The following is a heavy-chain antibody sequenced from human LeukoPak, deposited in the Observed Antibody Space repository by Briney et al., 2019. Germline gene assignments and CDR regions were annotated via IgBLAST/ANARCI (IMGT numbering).Heavy chain of an antibody. D-gene: IGHD3-22*01. J-gene: IGHJ6*02. CDR1: GYTFTSYD. Sequence: ASVKVSCKASGYTFTSYDINWVRQATGQGLEWMGWMNPNSGNTGYAQKFQGRVTITRNTSISTAYMELSGLRSEDTAVYYCARGMFDNSGTYYYFYYALDVWGQGTTVTVSS. V-gene: IGHV1-8*03. CDR3: ARGMFDNSGTYYYFYYALDV. CDR2: MNPNSGNT.